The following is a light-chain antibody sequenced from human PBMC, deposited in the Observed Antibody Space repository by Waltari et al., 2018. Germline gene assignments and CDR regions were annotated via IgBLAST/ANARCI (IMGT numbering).Light chain of an antibody. V-gene: IGLV1-44*01. J-gene: IGLJ3*02. CDR2: SNT. CDR1: SSNIGSKT. CDR3: AAWDDSLNGWV. Sequence: QSVLTQPPSASGTPGQRVTISFSGSSSNIGSKTVNWYQQLPGTAPKLLIYSNTQRPSGFPDRFSGSKSGTSASLAISGLQSEDEADYYCAAWDDSLNGWVFGGGTKLTVL.